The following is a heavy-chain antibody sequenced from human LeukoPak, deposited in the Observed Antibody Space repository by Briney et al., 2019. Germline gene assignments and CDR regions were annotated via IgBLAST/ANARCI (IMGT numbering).Heavy chain of an antibody. Sequence: SETLSLTCTVSGGSISSYYWSWIRQPAGKGLEWIGRIYTSGSTNYNPSLKSRVTMSVDTSKNQFSLKLSSVTAADTAVYYCARLIAARGLPRPEDYWGQGTLVTVSS. D-gene: IGHD6-6*01. CDR2: IYTSGST. V-gene: IGHV4-4*07. CDR1: GGSISSYY. J-gene: IGHJ4*02. CDR3: ARLIAARGLPRPEDY.